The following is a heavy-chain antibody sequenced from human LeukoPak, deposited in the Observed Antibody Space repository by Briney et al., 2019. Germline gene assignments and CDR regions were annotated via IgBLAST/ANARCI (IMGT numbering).Heavy chain of an antibody. V-gene: IGHV4-38-2*02. Sequence: SETLSLTCTVSGYSISSGYYWAWIRQPPGKGLEWIGTIYHSGSTYYNPSLKSRVTISVDTSKNQFSLKLSSVTAADTAVYYCARDGVNIVAVPAAEVNWFDPWGQGTLVTVSS. CDR2: IYHSGST. D-gene: IGHD2-2*01. CDR1: GYSISSGYY. J-gene: IGHJ5*02. CDR3: ARDGVNIVAVPAAEVNWFDP.